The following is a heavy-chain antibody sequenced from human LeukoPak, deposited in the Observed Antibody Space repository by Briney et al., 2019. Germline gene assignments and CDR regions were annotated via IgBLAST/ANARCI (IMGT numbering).Heavy chain of an antibody. Sequence: ASVKVSCKASGYTFTNYAMNWVRQAPGQGLEWMGWINTNTGDPTYAQGFTGRFVFPLDTSVSTAYLKISNLKAEDTAIYYCARDRGLTTYCGGDCFEAEYWGQGTLVTVSS. CDR2: INTNTGDP. CDR1: GYTFTNYA. V-gene: IGHV7-4-1*02. J-gene: IGHJ4*02. CDR3: ARDRGLTTYCGGDCFEAEY. D-gene: IGHD2-21*02.